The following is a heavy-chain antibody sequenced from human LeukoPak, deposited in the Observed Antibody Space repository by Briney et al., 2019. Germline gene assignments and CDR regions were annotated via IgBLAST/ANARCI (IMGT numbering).Heavy chain of an antibody. V-gene: IGHV1-69*06. CDR1: GGTFSSYV. CDR2: IIPIIGTP. Sequence: SVKVSCKASGGTFSSYVISWVRQAPGQGLEWMGGIIPIIGTPKYAQKFQDRVTITADKSTSTAFMELSSLRSEDTAVYYCARGRKGSSSYGLSNWFDPWGQGTLVTVSS. CDR3: ARGRKGSSSYGLSNWFDP. J-gene: IGHJ5*02. D-gene: IGHD6-13*01.